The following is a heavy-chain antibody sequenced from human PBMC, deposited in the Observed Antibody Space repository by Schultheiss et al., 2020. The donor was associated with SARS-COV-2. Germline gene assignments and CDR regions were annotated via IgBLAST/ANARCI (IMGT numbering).Heavy chain of an antibody. CDR3: ARHEGGYLDYFHH. V-gene: IGHV4-31*03. CDR1: GGSISSGGYY. CDR2: IYHSGST. D-gene: IGHD5-18*01. J-gene: IGHJ4*02. Sequence: SETLSLSCTVSGGSISSGGYYWSWIRQHPGKGLEWIGYIYHSGSTYYNPSLKSRVTISVDTSKNQFSLKLSSVTAADTAMYYCARHEGGYLDYFHHWGQGTLVTVSS.